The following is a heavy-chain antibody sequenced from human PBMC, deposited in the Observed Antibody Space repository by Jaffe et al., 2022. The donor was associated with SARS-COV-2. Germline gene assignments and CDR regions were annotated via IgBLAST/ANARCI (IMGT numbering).Heavy chain of an antibody. D-gene: IGHD3-22*01. CDR2: VFYTGTT. Sequence: QLQLQESGPGLVKTSETLSLTCSVSGGSIATSNYYWAWIRQPPGEWLEWIGSVFYTGTTYYNPSLMGRVTISVDTSNRQFSLTLRSVAAGDTATYYCARQGIGVSSFAFDIWGQGTKVIASS. J-gene: IGHJ3*02. CDR1: GGSIATSNYY. V-gene: IGHV4-39*01. CDR3: ARQGIGVSSFAFDI.